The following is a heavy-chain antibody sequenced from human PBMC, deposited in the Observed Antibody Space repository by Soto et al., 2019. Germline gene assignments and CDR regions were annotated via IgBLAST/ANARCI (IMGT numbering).Heavy chain of an antibody. CDR2: TSGGGEST. Sequence: EVQLLESGGGLVQPGGSLRLSCAASGFTFSSYAMSWVRQAPGKGLEWVSVTSGGGESTYYADSVKGRFTISRDNSKNTLYLQMNSLRAEDTAVYYRAKGPLFGATATSGYFHYFDNWGQGTLVTVSS. CDR1: GFTFSSYA. J-gene: IGHJ4*02. D-gene: IGHD3-10*01. V-gene: IGHV3-23*01. CDR3: AKGPLFGATATSGYFHYFDN.